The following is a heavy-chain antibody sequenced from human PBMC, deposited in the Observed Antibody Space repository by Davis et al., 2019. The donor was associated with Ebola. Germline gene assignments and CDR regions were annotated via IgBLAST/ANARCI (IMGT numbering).Heavy chain of an antibody. Sequence: LRLSCTVSGGSISSGGYYWSWIRQHPGKGLEWIGYIYYSGSTYYNPSLKSRVTISVDTSKNQFSLKLSSVTAADTAVYYCAREYAGAAFDYWGQGTLVTVSS. V-gene: IGHV4-31*03. CDR2: IYYSGST. CDR3: AREYAGAAFDY. J-gene: IGHJ4*02. D-gene: IGHD1-26*01. CDR1: GGSISSGGYY.